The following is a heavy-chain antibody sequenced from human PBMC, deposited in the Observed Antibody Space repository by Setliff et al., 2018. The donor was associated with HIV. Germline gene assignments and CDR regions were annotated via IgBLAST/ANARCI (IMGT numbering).Heavy chain of an antibody. Sequence: GESLKISCKGSGYSFTSYWINWVRQMPGKGLEWMGRIDPSDSYTNYNPSFQGHAAISADKSISTAYLQLRSLKASDTAMYYCARPVAGAGSRHFDYWGQGTLVTVSS. CDR1: GYSFTSYW. CDR3: ARPVAGAGSRHFDY. D-gene: IGHD6-19*01. V-gene: IGHV5-10-1*01. CDR2: IDPSDSYT. J-gene: IGHJ4*02.